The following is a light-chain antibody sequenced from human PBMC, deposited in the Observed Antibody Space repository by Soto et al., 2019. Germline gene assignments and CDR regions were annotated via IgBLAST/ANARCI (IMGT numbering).Light chain of an antibody. CDR2: DVS. CDR1: SSDVGGYNY. CDR3: SSYTTSNTRQIV. Sequence: QSARTQPASVSGSPGQSITISCTGTSSDVGGYNYVSWYQHHPGKAPKLMIFDVSNRPSGVSTRFSGSKSGNTASLTISGLQPEDEADYYCSSYTTSNTRQIVFGTGTKLTVL. V-gene: IGLV2-14*03. J-gene: IGLJ1*01.